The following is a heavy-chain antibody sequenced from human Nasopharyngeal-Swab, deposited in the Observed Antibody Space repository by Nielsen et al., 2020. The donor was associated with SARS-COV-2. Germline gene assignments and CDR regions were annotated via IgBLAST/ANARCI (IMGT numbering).Heavy chain of an antibody. Sequence: GASLNTSCAASGIIFGNYWMSWVRPAPGTRLEWVPNIPDDGSEKDYVDSVKGRFTISRDNIKNSLYLQMNSLRVEDTAVYFCARLPRNNWRLGSWGQGILVTVSS. V-gene: IGHV3-7*03. CDR1: GIIFGNYW. D-gene: IGHD1-20*01. J-gene: IGHJ4*02. CDR3: ARLPRNNWRLGS. CDR2: IPDDGSEK.